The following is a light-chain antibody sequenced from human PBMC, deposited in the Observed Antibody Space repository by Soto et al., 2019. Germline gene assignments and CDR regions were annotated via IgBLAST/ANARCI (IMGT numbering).Light chain of an antibody. CDR2: GAS. Sequence: EIVMTQLPSTLSVSTGERATLSCRASQSVRTSLAWYQQKPGQAPRLLIYGASTRATGVPARFSGSGSGTEFTLTINTLQSDDFAVYYCQQYNNWPPITFGQGTRLEIK. CDR1: QSVRTS. V-gene: IGKV3-15*01. CDR3: QQYNNWPPIT. J-gene: IGKJ5*01.